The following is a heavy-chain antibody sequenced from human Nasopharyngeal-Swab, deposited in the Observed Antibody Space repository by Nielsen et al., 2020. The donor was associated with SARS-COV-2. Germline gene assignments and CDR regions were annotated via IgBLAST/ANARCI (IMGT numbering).Heavy chain of an antibody. CDR2: ISSSSSYI. CDR3: AKAPRAAAGPHWYFDL. Sequence: GESLKISCAASGFTFSSDSMNWVRQAPGKGLEWVSSISSSSSYIYYADSVKGRFTISRGNAKNSLYLQMNSLRAEDTAVYYCAKAPRAAAGPHWYFDLWGRGTLVTVSS. D-gene: IGHD6-13*01. V-gene: IGHV3-21*04. CDR1: GFTFSSDS. J-gene: IGHJ2*01.